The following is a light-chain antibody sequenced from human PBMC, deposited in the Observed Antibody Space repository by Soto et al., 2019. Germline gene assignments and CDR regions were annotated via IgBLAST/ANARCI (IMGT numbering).Light chain of an antibody. CDR1: QSVSSNY. Sequence: EFVLTQSPGTLSLSPGERVTLSCRASQSVSSNYLAWYQQNPGQAPRLLISGASSRATGIPDRFSGSGSGTDFTLTISRLEPEDFAVYYCQQYGSSQWTFGQGTKVDIK. CDR3: QQYGSSQWT. CDR2: GAS. J-gene: IGKJ1*01. V-gene: IGKV3-20*01.